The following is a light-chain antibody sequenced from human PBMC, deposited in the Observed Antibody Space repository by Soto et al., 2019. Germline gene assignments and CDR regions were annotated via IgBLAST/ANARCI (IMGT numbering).Light chain of an antibody. CDR1: QSITSW. V-gene: IGKV3-15*01. CDR3: QQSYRSPPT. CDR2: GVS. Sequence: MTQSPSTLSASLGERATLSFRASQSITSWLAWYQQKPGKAPRLLMYGVSTRATGVPSRFGGSRSAPEFTLTISSLQSEDFAIYYCQQSYRSPPTFGRGTKVDIK. J-gene: IGKJ1*01.